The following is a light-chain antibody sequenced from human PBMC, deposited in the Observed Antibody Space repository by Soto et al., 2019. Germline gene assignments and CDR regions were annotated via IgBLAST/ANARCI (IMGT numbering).Light chain of an antibody. CDR3: QKFNSAPFT. Sequence: DIQMTQSPSSLSASVGDRVTITCRASQGVNNYLAWYQQKPGKVPQLLIYSASTLHPGVPSRFSGSGSGTDFTLTISSMQPEDVATYYCQKFNSAPFTFGPGTKVDIK. CDR1: QGVNNY. V-gene: IGKV1-27*01. CDR2: SAS. J-gene: IGKJ3*01.